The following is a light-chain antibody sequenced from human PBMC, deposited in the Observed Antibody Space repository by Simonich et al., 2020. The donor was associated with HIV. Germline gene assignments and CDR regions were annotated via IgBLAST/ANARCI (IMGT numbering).Light chain of an antibody. Sequence: EIVLTQSPGTLSLSPGERATLSCRASQSVSSSYLAWYQQKPGQAPRLLIYDASNRATGIPARFSGSGSGTDFTLTISSLQAEDVAVYYCQQYCTLPPYTFGQGTKLEIK. J-gene: IGKJ2*01. CDR3: QQYCTLPPYT. CDR1: QSVSSSY. V-gene: IGKV3-20*01. CDR2: DAS.